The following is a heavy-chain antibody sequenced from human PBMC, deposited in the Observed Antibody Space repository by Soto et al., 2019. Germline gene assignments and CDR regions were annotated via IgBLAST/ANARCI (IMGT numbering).Heavy chain of an antibody. Sequence: QVQLVQSGAEVKKPGASVKVSCKTSGYTFNNYGISWVRQAPGQGLEWMGWISDYNGNTNYPQKFQGRVIMTTDTSTKTVYMVLTSLRSDDTAVYYCARDGYYDSGSYGMDVWGRGTTVTVSS. V-gene: IGHV1-18*01. D-gene: IGHD3-10*01. CDR1: GYTFNNYG. CDR3: ARDGYYDSGSYGMDV. CDR2: ISDYNGNT. J-gene: IGHJ6*02.